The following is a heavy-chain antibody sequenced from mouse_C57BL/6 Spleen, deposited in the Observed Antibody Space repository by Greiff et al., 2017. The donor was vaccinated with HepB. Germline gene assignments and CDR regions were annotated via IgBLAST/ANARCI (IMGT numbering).Heavy chain of an antibody. CDR2: IDPEDGET. J-gene: IGHJ3*01. CDR1: GFNIKDYY. Sequence: EVMLVESGAELVKPGASVKLSCTASGFNIKDYYMHWVKQRTEQGLEWIGRIDPEDGETKYAPKFQGKATITADTSSNTAYLELSSLTSEDTAVYSCAGSGSNYGGFAYWGQGTLVTVSA. V-gene: IGHV14-2*01. D-gene: IGHD2-5*01. CDR3: AGSGSNYGGFAY.